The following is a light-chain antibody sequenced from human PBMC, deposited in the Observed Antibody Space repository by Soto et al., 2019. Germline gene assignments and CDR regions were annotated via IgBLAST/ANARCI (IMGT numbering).Light chain of an antibody. J-gene: IGKJ4*01. CDR2: ATS. Sequence: DVQMTQSPSSLSAFVGDRVTITCRASQGIAPYLAWFQQKPGKVPKLLIYATSTLQSGVPSRFSGSGSGTDFTLTVISLQPEDFGTYYCQKYNSAPLTFGGGTNVDIK. CDR1: QGIAPY. V-gene: IGKV1-27*01. CDR3: QKYNSAPLT.